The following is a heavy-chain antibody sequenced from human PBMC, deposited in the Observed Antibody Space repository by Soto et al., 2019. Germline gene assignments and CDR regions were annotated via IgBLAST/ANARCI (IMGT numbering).Heavy chain of an antibody. CDR2: ISASGGST. CDR1: GFTFGNYV. V-gene: IGHV3-23*01. J-gene: IGHJ3*02. Sequence: GGSLRLSCAASGFTFGNYVMSWVRQAPGKGLEWVSTISASGGSTYYADSVKGRFTISRDTSKNTLYLQMNSLRAEDTAVYYCAKGVRRGYIWGSYRRDAFDIWGQGTMVTVSS. CDR3: AKGVRRGYIWGSYRRDAFDI. D-gene: IGHD3-16*02.